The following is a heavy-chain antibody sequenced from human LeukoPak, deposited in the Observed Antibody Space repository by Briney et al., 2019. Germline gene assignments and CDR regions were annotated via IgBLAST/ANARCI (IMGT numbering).Heavy chain of an antibody. CDR2: IDPDTGDT. Sequence: ASVKVSCKPSGYTFIDHYLHWVRQAPGQGLESLGWIDPDTGDTNYPQKFQGRVTMTRDTSSSTAYMELDRLRSDDTAVYYCARAGHNSNSGGYDFWGLGTLVTVSS. CDR3: ARAGHNSNSGGYDF. CDR1: GYTFIDHY. D-gene: IGHD3-22*01. J-gene: IGHJ4*02. V-gene: IGHV1-2*02.